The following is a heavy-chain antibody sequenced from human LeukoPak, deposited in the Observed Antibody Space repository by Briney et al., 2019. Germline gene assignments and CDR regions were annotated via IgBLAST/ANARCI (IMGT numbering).Heavy chain of an antibody. V-gene: IGHV1-69*05. D-gene: IGHD2-2*01. J-gene: IGHJ1*01. Sequence: ASVKVSCKASGGTFSSYAISWVRQAPGQGLEWMGGIIPISGTANYAQKFQGRVTITTDESTSTAYMELSSLRSEDTAVYYCARAWRYCSSTSCYFQHWGQGTLVTVSS. CDR2: IIPISGTA. CDR1: GGTFSSYA. CDR3: ARAWRYCSSTSCYFQH.